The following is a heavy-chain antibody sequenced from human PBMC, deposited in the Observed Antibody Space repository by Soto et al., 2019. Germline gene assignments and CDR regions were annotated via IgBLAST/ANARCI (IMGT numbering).Heavy chain of an antibody. V-gene: IGHV1-46*03. J-gene: IGHJ4*02. CDR2: LNPSGGST. CDR3: ARRGSSVYFDY. CDR1: GYTFTTYY. Sequence: QVQLVQSGAEVKKPGASVKVSCKASGYTFTTYYIHWVRRAPGQGLEWMGILNPSGGSTTYARKFQGRGNMTRDTTTSTVYMELSSLRSEDTAVYYCARRGSSVYFDYWGQGTLVTVSS. D-gene: IGHD1-26*01.